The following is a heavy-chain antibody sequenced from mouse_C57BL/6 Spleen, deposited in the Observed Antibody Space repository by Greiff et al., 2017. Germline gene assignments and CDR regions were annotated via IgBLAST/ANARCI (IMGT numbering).Heavy chain of an antibody. Sequence: EVKLMESGGDLVKPGGSLKLSCAASGFTFSSYGMSWVRQTPDKRLEWVATISSGGSYTYYPASVKGRFTISRDNAKNTLYLQMSSLKSEDTAMYYCATLITTGDYFDYWGQGTTLTVSS. V-gene: IGHV5-6*01. J-gene: IGHJ2*01. CDR2: ISSGGSYT. CDR1: GFTFSSYG. CDR3: ATLITTGDYFDY. D-gene: IGHD1-1*01.